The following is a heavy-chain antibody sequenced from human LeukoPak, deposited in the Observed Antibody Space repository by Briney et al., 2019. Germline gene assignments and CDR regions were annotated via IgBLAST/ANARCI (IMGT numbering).Heavy chain of an antibody. CDR3: AKGVVPAAIHQGSDY. D-gene: IGHD2-2*01. J-gene: IGHJ4*02. Sequence: GGSLRPSCAASGFTFSSYAMSWVRQAPGKGLEWVSAISGSGGSTYYADSVKGRFTISRDNSKNTLYLQMNSLRAEDTAVYYCAKGVVPAAIHQGSDYWGQGTLVTVSS. CDR2: ISGSGGST. CDR1: GFTFSSYA. V-gene: IGHV3-23*01.